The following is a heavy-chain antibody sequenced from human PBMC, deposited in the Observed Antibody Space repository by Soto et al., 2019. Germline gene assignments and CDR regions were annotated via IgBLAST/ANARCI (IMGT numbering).Heavy chain of an antibody. V-gene: IGHV3-30*03. CDR1: GFIFSVFG. Sequence: QVQLVESGGGVVQPGTSLRLSCVASGFIFSVFGMHWVRQFPGKGLEWVAVISNDGSKRYYIDSVEGRFTISRDDSKNTLYLQMDSLRVDDMAVYYCAIDKVPYFDYWSRQRWFDPWGQGAPVTVSS. D-gene: IGHD3-3*01. J-gene: IGHJ5*02. CDR3: AIDKVPYFDYWSRQRWFDP. CDR2: ISNDGSKR.